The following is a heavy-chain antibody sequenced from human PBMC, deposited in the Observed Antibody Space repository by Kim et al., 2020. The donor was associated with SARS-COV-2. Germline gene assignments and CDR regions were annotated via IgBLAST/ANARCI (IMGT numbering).Heavy chain of an antibody. Sequence: SETLSLTCTVSGGSVSSGSYYWSWIRQPPGKGLEWIGYIYYSGSTNYNPSLKSRVTISVDTSKNQFSLKLSSVTAADTAVYYCARDLLAGSWFDPWGQGTLVTVSS. CDR2: IYYSGST. V-gene: IGHV4-61*01. J-gene: IGHJ5*02. D-gene: IGHD3-3*02. CDR3: ARDLLAGSWFDP. CDR1: GGSVSSGSYY.